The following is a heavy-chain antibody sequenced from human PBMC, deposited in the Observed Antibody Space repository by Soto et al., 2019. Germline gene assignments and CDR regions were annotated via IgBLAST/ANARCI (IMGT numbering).Heavy chain of an antibody. CDR2: IIPIFGTA. J-gene: IGHJ3*02. D-gene: IGHD2-15*01. Sequence: ASVKVSCKASGGTFSSYAIIWVRQAPGQGLEWMGGIIPIFGTANYAQKFQGRVTITADESTSTAYMELSSLRSEDTAVYYCAFPRSYCSGGSCHAFDIWGQGTMVT. V-gene: IGHV1-69*13. CDR3: AFPRSYCSGGSCHAFDI. CDR1: GGTFSSYA.